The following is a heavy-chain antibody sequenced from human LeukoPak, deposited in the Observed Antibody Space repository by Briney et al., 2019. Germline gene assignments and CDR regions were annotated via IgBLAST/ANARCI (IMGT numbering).Heavy chain of an antibody. J-gene: IGHJ5*02. V-gene: IGHV4-4*02. CDR1: GGSIISANW. CDR3: AAATTGWFDP. CDR2: IYHTEST. D-gene: IGHD4-17*01. Sequence: SETLSLTCGVSGGSIISANWWSWVRQPPGKGLEWIAKIYHTESTNYNPSLKSRVIISLDKSQNQFSLRLTSVTAADTAVYFCAAATTGWFDPWGQGSLVTVSS.